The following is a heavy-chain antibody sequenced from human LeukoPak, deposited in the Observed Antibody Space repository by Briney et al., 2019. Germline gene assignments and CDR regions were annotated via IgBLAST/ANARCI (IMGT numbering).Heavy chain of an antibody. Sequence: GGSLRLSCGASGFTFGTYWMHWVRQAPGKGLVWVSGINSDGGTTTYADSVKGRFTISRDNAKNSLYLQMNSLRAEDTAVYYCTRRPIAATAYYFDYWGQGTLVTVSS. CDR1: GFTFGTYW. J-gene: IGHJ4*02. CDR2: INSDGGTT. CDR3: TRRPIAATAYYFDY. D-gene: IGHD6-6*01. V-gene: IGHV3-74*01.